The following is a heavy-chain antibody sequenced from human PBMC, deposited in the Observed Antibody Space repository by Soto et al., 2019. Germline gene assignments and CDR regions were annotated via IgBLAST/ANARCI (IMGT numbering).Heavy chain of an antibody. V-gene: IGHV1-18*01. J-gene: IGHJ4*02. CDR2: ISAHNGNT. CDR1: GYAFTTYG. D-gene: IGHD1-1*01. Sequence: QVHLVQSGAEVKKPGASVKVSCQGSGYAFTTYGITWVRQAPGQGLEWMGWISAHNGNTNYAQKLQGRVTVTRDTSTSTAYMELRSLRYDATAVYSCARGRYGDYWGQGALVTVSS. CDR3: ARGRYGDY.